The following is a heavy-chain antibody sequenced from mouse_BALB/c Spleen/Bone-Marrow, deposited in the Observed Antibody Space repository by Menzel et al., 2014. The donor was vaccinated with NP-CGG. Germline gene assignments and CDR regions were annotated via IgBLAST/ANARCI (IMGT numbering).Heavy chain of an antibody. CDR1: GFNIKDTY. V-gene: IGHV14-3*02. Sequence: EVQLQQSGAELVMPGASVKLSCTASGFNIKDTYMHWVKQRPEQGLEWIGGIDPANGNTKYDPKFQGKATITADTSSNTAYLQLSSLTSEDTAVYYCARWEYYAMDYWGQGTSVTASS. CDR2: IDPANGNT. CDR3: ARWEYYAMDY. D-gene: IGHD4-1*01. J-gene: IGHJ4*01.